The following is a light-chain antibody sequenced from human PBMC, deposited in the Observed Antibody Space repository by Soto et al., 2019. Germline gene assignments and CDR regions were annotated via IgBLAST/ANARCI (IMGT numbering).Light chain of an antibody. CDR2: EVA. CDR3: TSFAGNNNFV. Sequence: QSVLTQPPSASGSPVQSVTISCTGTRSDVGGYNYVSWYQQHPGKAPKLIIYEVAKRPSGVTDRFSGSKSGNTASLTVSGLQAEDEGDYYCTSFAGNNNFVFGGGTKLTVL. J-gene: IGLJ2*01. V-gene: IGLV2-8*01. CDR1: RSDVGGYNY.